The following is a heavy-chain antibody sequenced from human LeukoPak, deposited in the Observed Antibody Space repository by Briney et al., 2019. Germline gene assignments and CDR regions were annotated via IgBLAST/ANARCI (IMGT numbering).Heavy chain of an antibody. CDR3: ARVVTIFAVANWFDP. CDR2: IYDTGAT. V-gene: IGHV4-59*01. J-gene: IGHJ5*02. D-gene: IGHD3-3*01. Sequence: SETLSLTCTVSGGSISNYYWSWIRQPPGKGLEWIGYIYDTGATNYNPSLKSRVTISVDTSKNQFSLKLSSVTAADTAVYYCARVVTIFAVANWFDPWGQGTLVTVSS. CDR1: GGSISNYY.